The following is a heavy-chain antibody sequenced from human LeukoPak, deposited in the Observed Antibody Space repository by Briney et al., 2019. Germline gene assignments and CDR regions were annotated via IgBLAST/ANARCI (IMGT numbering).Heavy chain of an antibody. CDR3: TTVQTLLEWLFAFDI. V-gene: IGHV3-15*01. Sequence: SGGSLRLSCAASGFTFSNAWMSWVRQAPGKGLEWVGRIKSKTDGGTTDYAAPVKGRFTISRDDSKNTLYLQMNSLKTEDTAVYYCTTVQTLLEWLFAFDIWGQGTMVTVSS. CDR2: IKSKTDGGTT. J-gene: IGHJ3*02. D-gene: IGHD3-3*01. CDR1: GFTFSNAW.